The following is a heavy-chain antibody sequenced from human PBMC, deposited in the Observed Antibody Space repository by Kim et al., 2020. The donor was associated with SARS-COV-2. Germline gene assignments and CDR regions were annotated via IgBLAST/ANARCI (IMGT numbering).Heavy chain of an antibody. V-gene: IGHV4-59*10. D-gene: IGHD6-13*01. CDR3: ARLSPLSSSWYRGYFDY. J-gene: IGHJ4*02. Sequence: LKSRVTMSVDTSKNQFSLKLSSVTAADTAVYYCARLSPLSSSWYRGYFDYWGQGTLVTVSS.